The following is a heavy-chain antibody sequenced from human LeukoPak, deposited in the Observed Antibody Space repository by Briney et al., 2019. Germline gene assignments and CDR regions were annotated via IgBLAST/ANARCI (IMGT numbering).Heavy chain of an antibody. J-gene: IGHJ4*02. D-gene: IGHD3-3*01. Sequence: PSETLSLTCAVYGGSFSGYYWSWIRQPPGKGLEWIGEINHSGGTNYNPSLKSRVTISVDTSKNQFSLKLSSVTAADTAVYYCARDTLYYDFWSGYSYGNYFDYWGQGTLVTVSS. CDR2: INHSGGT. CDR1: GGSFSGYY. CDR3: ARDTLYYDFWSGYSYGNYFDY. V-gene: IGHV4-34*01.